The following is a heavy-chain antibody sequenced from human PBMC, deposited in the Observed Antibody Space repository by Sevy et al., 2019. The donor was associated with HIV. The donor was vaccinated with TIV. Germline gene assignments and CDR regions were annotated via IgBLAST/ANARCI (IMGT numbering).Heavy chain of an antibody. D-gene: IGHD2-8*02. CDR2: IRNDGSHE. CDR3: ARDRKVLLVVYAIPFDAFDI. V-gene: IGHV3-30*02. J-gene: IGHJ3*02. CDR1: GFTFSNHA. Sequence: GGSLRLSCTASGFTFSNHAMHWVRQGPGKGPEWVAFIRNDGSHEYYADYVKGRFTISRDNTKNTLYLQMNSLRPEDTAVYYCARDRKVLLVVYAIPFDAFDIWGQGTMVPVSS.